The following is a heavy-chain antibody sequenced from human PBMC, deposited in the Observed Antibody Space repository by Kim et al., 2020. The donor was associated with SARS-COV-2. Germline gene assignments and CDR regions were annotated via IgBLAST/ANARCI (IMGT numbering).Heavy chain of an antibody. CDR1: GYTFNSYD. CDR3: SQGGRLDP. CDR2: IDPKSGST. Sequence: ASVKVSCTASGYTFNSYDINWVRQAAGQGLEWMGWIDPKSGSTGYSQKFQGRGTLSTDTSTHTAYMELDSLRFEDTPASYFSQGGRLDPRGQGPLCTV. V-gene: IGHV1-8*02. J-gene: IGHJ5*02.